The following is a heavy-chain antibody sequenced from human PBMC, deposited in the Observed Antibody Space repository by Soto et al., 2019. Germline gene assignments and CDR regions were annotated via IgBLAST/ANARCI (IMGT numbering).Heavy chain of an antibody. Sequence: PGGSLRLSCAASGFTFSNYAMSWVRQAPGKGLEWVSTISGRGGNTYYADSVKGRFTISRDNSKNTLYLQMNSLRAEDTAVYYCARTLKRWLHLDAFDIWGQGTMVTVSS. CDR2: ISGRGGNT. CDR1: GFTFSNYA. CDR3: ARTLKRWLHLDAFDI. V-gene: IGHV3-23*01. D-gene: IGHD5-12*01. J-gene: IGHJ3*02.